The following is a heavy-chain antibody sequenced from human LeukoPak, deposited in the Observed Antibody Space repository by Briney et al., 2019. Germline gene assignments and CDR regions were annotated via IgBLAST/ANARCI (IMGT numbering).Heavy chain of an antibody. CDR3: ARHIRPLYYPFDI. Sequence: PSGTLSLTCAVSGGSISSSNWWSWVRQPPGKGLEWIGEINHSGSTNYNPSLKSRVTISVDTSKNQFSLKLSSVTAADTAVYYCARHIRPLYYPFDIWGQGTMVTVSS. D-gene: IGHD3-16*01. CDR2: INHSGST. V-gene: IGHV4-4*02. J-gene: IGHJ3*02. CDR1: GGSISSSNW.